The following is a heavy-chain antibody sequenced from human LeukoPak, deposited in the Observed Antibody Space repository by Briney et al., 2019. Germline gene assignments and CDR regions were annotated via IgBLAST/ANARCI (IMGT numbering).Heavy chain of an antibody. J-gene: IGHJ5*02. CDR1: GSTFSSYA. Sequence: PGGSLRLSCAASGSTFSSYAMSWVRQAPGKGLEWVSAISGSGGSTYYADSVKGRFTISRDNSKNTLYLQMNSLRAEDTAVYYCAKPEYSSSSNWFDPWGQGTLVTVSS. V-gene: IGHV3-23*01. CDR2: ISGSGGST. CDR3: AKPEYSSSSNWFDP. D-gene: IGHD6-6*01.